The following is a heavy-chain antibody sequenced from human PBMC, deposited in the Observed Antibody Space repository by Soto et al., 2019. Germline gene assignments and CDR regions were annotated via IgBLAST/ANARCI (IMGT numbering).Heavy chain of an antibody. Sequence: PGGSLRLSCTASGFTFSSYSMNWVRQAPGKGLEWVSSISSSSSYIYYADSVKGRFTISRDNAKNSLYLQMNSLRDEDTAVYYCLAYGSGWPPYYYYGMDVWGQGTTVTVSS. CDR2: ISSSSSYI. D-gene: IGHD3-10*01. CDR1: GFTFSSYS. CDR3: LAYGSGWPPYYYYGMDV. V-gene: IGHV3-21*01. J-gene: IGHJ6*02.